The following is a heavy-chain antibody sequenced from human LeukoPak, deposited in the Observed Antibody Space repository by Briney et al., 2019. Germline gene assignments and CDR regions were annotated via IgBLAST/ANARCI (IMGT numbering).Heavy chain of an antibody. CDR1: GFTFSSYS. CDR2: ISSSSSTI. V-gene: IGHV3-48*01. D-gene: IGHD3-9*01. Sequence: GGSLRLSCAASGFTFSSYSMNWVRQAPGKGLEWVSYISSSSSTIYYADSVTGRLTISRDNAKNSLYLQMNSLRAEDTAVYYCARDCDILTGYYQLSWGQGTLVTVSS. CDR3: ARDCDILTGYYQLS. J-gene: IGHJ4*02.